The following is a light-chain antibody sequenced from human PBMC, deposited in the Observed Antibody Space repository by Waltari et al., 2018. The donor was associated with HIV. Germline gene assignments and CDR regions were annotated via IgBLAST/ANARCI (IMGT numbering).Light chain of an antibody. Sequence: QSALTQPASVSGSPGQSITISCPGTRSDVGIYNLVSWYQQYHGKAPKLMLYEGSKRPSGVSNRFSGSKSGNTASLTISGLQTEDEADYYCCSYAGSFVVFGGGTKLTVL. CDR3: CSYAGSFVV. CDR1: RSDVGIYNL. CDR2: EGS. J-gene: IGLJ2*01. V-gene: IGLV2-23*01.